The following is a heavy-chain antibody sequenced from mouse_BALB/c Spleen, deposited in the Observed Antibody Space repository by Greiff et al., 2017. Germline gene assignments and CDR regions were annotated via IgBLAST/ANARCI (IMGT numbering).Heavy chain of an antibody. V-gene: IGHV5-17*02. CDR3: AIDGFDY. J-gene: IGHJ2*01. Sequence: EVQLVESGGGLVHPGGSRKLSCAASGFTFSSFGMHWVRQAPEKGLEWVAYISSGSSTIYYADTVKGRFTISRDNPKNTLFLQMTSLRSEDTAMYYCAIDGFDYWGQGTTLTVSS. CDR2: ISSGSSTI. CDR1: GFTFSSFG.